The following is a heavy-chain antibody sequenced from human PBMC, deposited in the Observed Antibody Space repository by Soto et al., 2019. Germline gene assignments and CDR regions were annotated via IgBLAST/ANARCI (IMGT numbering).Heavy chain of an antibody. CDR3: ARDGYDGSGSPYPAF. J-gene: IGHJ4*02. CDR1: GGSISSYY. Sequence: SETLSLTCTVSGGSISSYYWSWIRQPAGKGLEWIGRIYTSWSTNYNPSLKSRVTMSVDTSKRQFSLKLNSVTVADTAIYYCARDGYDGSGSPYPAFWGPGTQVTVSS. CDR2: IYTSWST. D-gene: IGHD3-10*01. V-gene: IGHV4-4*07.